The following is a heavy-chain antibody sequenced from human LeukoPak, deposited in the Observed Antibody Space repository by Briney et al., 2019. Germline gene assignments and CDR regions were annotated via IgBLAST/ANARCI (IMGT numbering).Heavy chain of an antibody. CDR2: IYYSGST. Sequence: PSGTLSLTCAVSGGSIISSDWWSWIRQPPGKGLEWIGYIYYSGSTNYNPSLKSRVTISVDTSKNQFSLKLSSVTAADTAVYYCARGTLYYDILTGYYLSGAYFDYWGQGTLVTVSS. D-gene: IGHD3-9*01. CDR1: GGSIISSDW. CDR3: ARGTLYYDILTGYYLSGAYFDY. J-gene: IGHJ4*02. V-gene: IGHV4-59*01.